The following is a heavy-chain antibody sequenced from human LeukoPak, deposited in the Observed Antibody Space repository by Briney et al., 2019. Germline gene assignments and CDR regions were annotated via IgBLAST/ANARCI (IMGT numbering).Heavy chain of an antibody. CDR1: GYTFTSYG. J-gene: IGHJ4*02. D-gene: IGHD6-13*01. CDR2: ISAYNGNT. V-gene: IGHV1-18*01. Sequence: ASVKVSCKASGYTFTSYGISWVRQAPGQGLEWMGWISAYNGNTNYAQKLQGRVTMTTDTSTSTAYMELNSLRAEDTAVYYCARDLDSSTWYRGFDYWGQGTLVTVSS. CDR3: ARDLDSSTWYRGFDY.